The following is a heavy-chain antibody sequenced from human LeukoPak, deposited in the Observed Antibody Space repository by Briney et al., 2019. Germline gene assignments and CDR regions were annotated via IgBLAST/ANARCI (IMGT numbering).Heavy chain of an antibody. CDR3: ARDPYSSSWYEDY. D-gene: IGHD6-13*01. J-gene: IGHJ4*02. CDR2: ISAYNGNT. Sequence: ISAYNGNTNYAQKFQGRVTMTTDTSTSTAYMELSSPRSEDTAVYYCARDPYSSSWYEDYWGQGTLVTVSS. V-gene: IGHV1-18*01.